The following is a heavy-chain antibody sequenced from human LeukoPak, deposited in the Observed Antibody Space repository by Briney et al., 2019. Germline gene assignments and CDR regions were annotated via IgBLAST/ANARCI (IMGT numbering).Heavy chain of an antibody. Sequence: GASVKVSCKASGYTFTGYYMNWVRQAPGQGLEWMGWINPNSGGTNYAQKFQGWVTMTRDTSISTAYMELSRLRSDDTAVYYCARVGGSNVRSSSWPWGRARGDAFDIWGQGTMVTVSS. CDR3: ARVGGSNVRSSSWPWGRARGDAFDI. D-gene: IGHD6-13*01. V-gene: IGHV1-2*04. CDR2: INPNSGGT. CDR1: GYTFTGYY. J-gene: IGHJ3*02.